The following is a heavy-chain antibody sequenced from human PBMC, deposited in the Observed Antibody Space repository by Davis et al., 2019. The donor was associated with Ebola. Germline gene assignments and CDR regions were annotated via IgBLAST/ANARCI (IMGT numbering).Heavy chain of an antibody. D-gene: IGHD6-13*01. J-gene: IGHJ4*02. CDR1: GGSFSGYY. V-gene: IGHV4-34*09. CDR2: IYYSGST. Sequence: LRLSCAVYGGSFSGYYWSWIRQPPGKGLEWIGYIYYSGSTYYNPSLKSRVTISVDTSKNQFSLKLSSVTAADTAVYYCARDRGMIAAAGTVDYWGQGTLVTVSS. CDR3: ARDRGMIAAAGTVDY.